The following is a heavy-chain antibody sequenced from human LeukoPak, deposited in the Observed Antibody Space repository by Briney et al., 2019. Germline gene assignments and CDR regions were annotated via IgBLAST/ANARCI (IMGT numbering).Heavy chain of an antibody. J-gene: IGHJ4*02. V-gene: IGHV3-7*01. CDR3: ARELSPVVKYYFEY. Sequence: GGSLRLSCAASGFTFSSYWMSWVRQAPGKGLEWLANIKQDGSEKYYVDSVKGRFTISRDNSKNTLYLQMNSLRAEDTALYYCARELSPVVKYYFEYWGQGTLVTVSP. D-gene: IGHD3-22*01. CDR1: GFTFSSYW. CDR2: IKQDGSEK.